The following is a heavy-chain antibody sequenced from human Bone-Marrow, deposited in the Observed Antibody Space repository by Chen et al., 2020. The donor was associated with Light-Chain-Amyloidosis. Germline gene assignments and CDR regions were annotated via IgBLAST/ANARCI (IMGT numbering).Heavy chain of an antibody. J-gene: IGHJ4*02. V-gene: IGHV5-51*01. CDR2: IYPGDSGT. CDR3: ARFGGRSGY. Sequence: EVQLVQSGAEGRKPGESRKISCEGSGYSFTSYCNGWVRQMPGKGLELMGIIYPGDSGTRYSPSFQGQVSISADKSIRTAYLQWTYLKAADTAMYYCARFGGRSGYWGQGTLVTVSS. D-gene: IGHD2-15*01. CDR1: GYSFTSYC.